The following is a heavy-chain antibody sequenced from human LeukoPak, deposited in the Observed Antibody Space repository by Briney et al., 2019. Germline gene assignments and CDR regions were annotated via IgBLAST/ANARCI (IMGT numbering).Heavy chain of an antibody. CDR2: IQQDGSEK. D-gene: IGHD2-2*01. CDR1: GFTFSIYW. CDR3: ARVAPAAWGYFDY. V-gene: IGHV3-7*01. J-gene: IGHJ4*02. Sequence: PGGSLRLSCAASGFTFSIYWVSWVRQAPGKGLEWVAYIQQDGSEKYYVDSVKGRFTISRDNAKNSLYLQMNSLRAEDTAVYYCARVAPAAWGYFDYWGQGTLVTVSS.